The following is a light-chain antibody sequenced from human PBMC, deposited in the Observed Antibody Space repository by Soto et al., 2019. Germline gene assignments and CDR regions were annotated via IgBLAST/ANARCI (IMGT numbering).Light chain of an antibody. J-gene: IGKJ2*01. V-gene: IGKV1-39*01. CDR2: AAS. CDR1: QSISSY. Sequence: DIQMTQSPSSLSASVGDRVTITCRVSQSISSYLNWYQQKPGKAPKLLIYAASSLQSGVPSRFSGSGSGTDFTLTISSLQPEDFATYYCQQSYSPMYTFGQGTKVDSK. CDR3: QQSYSPMYT.